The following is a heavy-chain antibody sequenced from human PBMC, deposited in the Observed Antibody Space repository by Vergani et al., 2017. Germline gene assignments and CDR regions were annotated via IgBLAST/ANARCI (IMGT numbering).Heavy chain of an antibody. CDR1: GFTFNHYA. V-gene: IGHV3-23*01. CDR3: AKANPRNSGYDYLYYYHAMDV. CDR2: ISGSGGST. Sequence: EVQLLESGGDLVQPGGSLRLSCAASGFTFNHYAMNWVRQAPGKGLEWVSGISGSGGSTYYAGPVKGRFPISRDSSKNTLYLQMNSLSAGDTAVYYCAKANPRNSGYDYLYYYHAMDVWGQGTTVTVSS. D-gene: IGHD5-12*01. J-gene: IGHJ6*02.